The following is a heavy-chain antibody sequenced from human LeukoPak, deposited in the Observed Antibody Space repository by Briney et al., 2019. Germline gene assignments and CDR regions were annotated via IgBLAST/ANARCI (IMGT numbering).Heavy chain of an antibody. J-gene: IGHJ4*02. V-gene: IGHV3-23*01. CDR1: GFTFSSYA. Sequence: PGGTLRLSCAASGFTFSSYAMSWVRQAPGKGLEWVSAISGSGGSTYYADSVKGRFTISRDNSKNTLYLQMNSLRAEDTAVYYCAVVTTDYNDSSGYFDYWGRGTLVTVSS. D-gene: IGHD3-22*01. CDR3: AVVTTDYNDSSGYFDY. CDR2: ISGSGGST.